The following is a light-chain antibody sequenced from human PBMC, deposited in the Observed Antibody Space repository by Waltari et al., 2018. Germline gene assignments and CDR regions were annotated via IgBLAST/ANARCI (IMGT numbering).Light chain of an antibody. CDR1: QSIGRY. V-gene: IGKV3-20*01. CDR3: QNHERLPAT. CDR2: AAS. J-gene: IGKJ1*01. Sequence: EIVLTQSPGTLSLSPGERATLPCRASQSIGRYLAWYQQKPDQAPRLLIYAASTRATGIPDRFSGSGSGTDFSLSISRLEPEDCAVYYCQNHERLPATFGQGTKVEIK.